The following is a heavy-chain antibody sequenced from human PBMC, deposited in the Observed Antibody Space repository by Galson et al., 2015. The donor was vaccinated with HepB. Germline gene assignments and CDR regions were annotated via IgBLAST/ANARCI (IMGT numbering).Heavy chain of an antibody. CDR3: AREGIVVVPAAIGMDY. J-gene: IGHJ4*02. CDR1: GYTFTSYA. CDR2: INAGNGNT. V-gene: IGHV1-3*01. Sequence: SVKVSCKASGYTFTSYAMHWVRQAPGQRLEWMGWINAGNGNTKYSQKFQGRVTITRDTSASTAYMELSSLRSEDTAVYYCAREGIVVVPAAIGMDYWGQGTLVTVSS. D-gene: IGHD2-2*02.